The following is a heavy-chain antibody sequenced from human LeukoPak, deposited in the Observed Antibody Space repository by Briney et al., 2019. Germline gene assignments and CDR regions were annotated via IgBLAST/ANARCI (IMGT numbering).Heavy chain of an antibody. V-gene: IGHV1-69*04. CDR2: IIPILGIA. CDR1: GGTFNSFA. J-gene: IGHJ4*02. D-gene: IGHD3-16*01. Sequence: SVKVSCKASGGTFNSFAISWVRQAPGQGLEWMGRIIPILGIANYAQKFQGRVTITADKSTSTAYMELSSLRSEDTAVYYCARDRAPTSHDYWGQGTLVTVSS. CDR3: ARDRAPTSHDY.